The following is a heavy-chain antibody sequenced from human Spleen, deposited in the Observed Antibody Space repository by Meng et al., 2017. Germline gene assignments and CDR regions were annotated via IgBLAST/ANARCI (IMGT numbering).Heavy chain of an antibody. CDR1: GGSFSGYY. CDR2: INHSGST. J-gene: IGHJ4*02. Sequence: LQQGGAGLLKPSETLSLTCAVYGGSFSGYYWSWIRQPPGKGLEWIGEINHSGSTNYNPSLKSRVTISVDTSKNQFSLKLSSVTAADTAVYHCAIGVAVAGLDYWGQGTLVTVSS. V-gene: IGHV4-34*01. D-gene: IGHD6-19*01. CDR3: AIGVAVAGLDY.